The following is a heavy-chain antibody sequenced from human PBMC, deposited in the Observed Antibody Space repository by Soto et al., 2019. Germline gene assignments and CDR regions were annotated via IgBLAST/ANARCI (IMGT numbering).Heavy chain of an antibody. D-gene: IGHD3-10*01. CDR1: GGTFSSYA. CDR2: SIPIFGTA. Sequence: ASVKVSCKASGGTFSSYAISWVRQAPGQGLEWMGGSIPIFGTANYARKFQGRVTITADESTSTAYMELSSLRSEDTAVYYCARVNYGSGSYSGMDVWGQGTTVTVSS. J-gene: IGHJ6*02. V-gene: IGHV1-69*13. CDR3: ARVNYGSGSYSGMDV.